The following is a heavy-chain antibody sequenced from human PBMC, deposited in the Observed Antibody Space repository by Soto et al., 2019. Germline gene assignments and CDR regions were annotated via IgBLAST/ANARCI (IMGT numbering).Heavy chain of an antibody. J-gene: IGHJ4*02. D-gene: IGHD4-4*01. Sequence: GGSLRLSCAASGFTFSSYGMHWVRQAPGKGLEWVAVISYDGSNKYYADSVKGRFTISRDNSKNTLYLQMNSLRAEDTAVYYCAKVNGIPTATLPLRYWGQGTLVTVSS. CDR3: AKVNGIPTATLPLRY. V-gene: IGHV3-30*18. CDR1: GFTFSSYG. CDR2: ISYDGSNK.